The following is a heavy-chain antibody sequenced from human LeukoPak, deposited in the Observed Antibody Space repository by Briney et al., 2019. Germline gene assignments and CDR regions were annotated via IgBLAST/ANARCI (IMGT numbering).Heavy chain of an antibody. D-gene: IGHD2-2*02. CDR3: ARQSPASTIPVFDS. CDR1: GYSFSSYW. CDR2: IYPGDSDT. Sequence: GESLQISCKGSGYSFSSYWIGWVRQMPGKGLEWMGIIYPGDSDTRHSPSFQGQVTISADKSISTAYLQWSSLKASDTAMYYCARQSPASTIPVFDSWGQGTLVTVSS. J-gene: IGHJ4*02. V-gene: IGHV5-51*01.